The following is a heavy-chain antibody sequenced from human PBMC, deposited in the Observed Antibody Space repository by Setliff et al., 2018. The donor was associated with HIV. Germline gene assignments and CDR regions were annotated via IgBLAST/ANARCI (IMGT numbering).Heavy chain of an antibody. CDR1: GESLSGYY. D-gene: IGHD6-13*01. J-gene: IGHJ5*02. CDR2: ITHTRAT. CDR3: VRGGDSSSWYWGRWFDP. V-gene: IGHV4-34*01. Sequence: LSLTCAVYGESLSGYYWSWIRRPPGKGLEWIGDITHTRATNYNPSLQSRVTMSVDTSKNQFSLKLNSVTAADTAVYYCVRGGDSSSWYWGRWFDPWGQGTLVTAPQ.